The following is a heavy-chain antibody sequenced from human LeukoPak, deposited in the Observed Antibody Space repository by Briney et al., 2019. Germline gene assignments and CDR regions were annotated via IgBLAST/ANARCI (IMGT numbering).Heavy chain of an antibody. J-gene: IGHJ4*02. CDR2: INHSGST. D-gene: IGHD6-13*01. V-gene: IGHV4-34*01. Sequence: SETLSLTCAVYGGSFSGYYWSWIRQPPGKGLEWIGEINHSGSTNYNPSLKSRVTISVDTSKNQFSLKLSSVTAADTAVYYCASPHAYSRTFDYWGQGTLVTVSS. CDR3: ASPHAYSRTFDY. CDR1: GGSFSGYY.